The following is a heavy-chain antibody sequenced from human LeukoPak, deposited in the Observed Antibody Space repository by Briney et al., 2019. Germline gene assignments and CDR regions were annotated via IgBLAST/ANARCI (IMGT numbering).Heavy chain of an antibody. J-gene: IGHJ4*02. CDR1: GYTFTSYG. D-gene: IGHD1-26*01. Sequence: ASVKVSCKASGYTFTSYGISWVRQAPGQGLEWMGWISAYNGNTNYAQKLQGRVTMTTDTSTSTAYMELRSPRPDDTAVYYCAILNSGSYFSWGQGTLVTVSS. CDR2: ISAYNGNT. CDR3: AILNSGSYFS. V-gene: IGHV1-18*01.